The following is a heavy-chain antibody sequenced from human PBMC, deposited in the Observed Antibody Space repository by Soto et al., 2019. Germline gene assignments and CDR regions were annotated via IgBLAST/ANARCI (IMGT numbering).Heavy chain of an antibody. CDR3: ARESEDLTSNFDY. CDR1: GFTFTRYS. V-gene: IGHV3-21*06. J-gene: IGHJ4*02. Sequence: EVQLVESGGGLVKPGGSLRLSCAASGFTFTRYSMNWVRQAPGKGLDWVSSIRSTTNYIYYGDSMKGRFTITRDNAKNSLYLEMNSLRAEDTAVYYCARESEDLTSNFDYWGQGTLVTVSS. CDR2: IRSTTNYI.